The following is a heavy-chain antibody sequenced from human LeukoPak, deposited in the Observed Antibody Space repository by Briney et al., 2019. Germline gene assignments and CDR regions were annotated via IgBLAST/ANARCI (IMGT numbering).Heavy chain of an antibody. V-gene: IGHV3-23*01. CDR3: AKGAADWYLSYIED. CDR1: GVTFKKSA. D-gene: IGHD3-9*01. Sequence: GGSLRLSCVGSGVTFKKSAMSWARQSPGKGLEWVSTMTSSADKTYYADSVKGRFTISRDDSKNTLYLLLSSLRADDTALYYCAKGAADWYLSYIEDWGQGTRVIVSS. CDR2: MTSSADKT. J-gene: IGHJ4*02.